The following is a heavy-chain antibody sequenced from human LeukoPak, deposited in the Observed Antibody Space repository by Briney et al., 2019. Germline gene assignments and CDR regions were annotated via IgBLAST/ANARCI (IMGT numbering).Heavy chain of an antibody. Sequence: GASVTVSCTASGYTFTSYFMVWVRQAPGEGLEWMGMINPSGGSTNYAQKFQGRVTMTRDTSTSTVYMELSSLRSDDTAVYYCARGMGRAVAAHWGQGTLVTVSS. CDR1: GYTFTSYF. CDR2: INPSGGST. V-gene: IGHV1-46*01. J-gene: IGHJ4*02. D-gene: IGHD6-19*01. CDR3: ARGMGRAVAAH.